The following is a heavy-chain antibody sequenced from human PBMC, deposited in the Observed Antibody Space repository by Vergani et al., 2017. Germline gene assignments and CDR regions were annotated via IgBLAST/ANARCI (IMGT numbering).Heavy chain of an antibody. J-gene: IGHJ3*02. CDR1: GGSISSYY. Sequence: HVQLQESGPGLVKPSETLSLTCTVSGGSISSYYWSWIRQPPGKGLEWIGYIYYSGSTNYNPSLKSRVTISVDTSKNQFSLKLSSVTAADTAVYYCARNPYCGGDCYSDAFDIWGQGTMVTVSS. D-gene: IGHD2-21*02. V-gene: IGHV4-59*01. CDR2: IYYSGST. CDR3: ARNPYCGGDCYSDAFDI.